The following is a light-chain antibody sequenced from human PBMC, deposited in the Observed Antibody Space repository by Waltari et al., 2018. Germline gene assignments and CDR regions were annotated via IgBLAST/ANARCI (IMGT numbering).Light chain of an antibody. V-gene: IGLV2-14*03. CDR2: DVS. J-gene: IGLJ3*02. CDR1: SSDIGGYNY. Sequence: QSALTQPASVSGSPGQSITISCTGTSSDIGGYNYVSWYQEHPGRAPKLMIFDVSDRPSGVSNRFSGSKSGNTASLTISGLQADDEADYSCSSYTSSGTPWVFGGGTKLTVL. CDR3: SSYTSSGTPWV.